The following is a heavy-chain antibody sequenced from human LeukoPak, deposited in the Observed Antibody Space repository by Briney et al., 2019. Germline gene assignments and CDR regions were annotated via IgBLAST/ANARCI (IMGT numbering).Heavy chain of an antibody. D-gene: IGHD3-9*01. V-gene: IGHV3-23*01. Sequence: GGSLRLSCAASGFTFSSFAINWVRQAPGKGLEWVSAISGSGGSTYYADSVKGRFTISRDNSKNTLYLQMNSLRAEDTAVYYCAKGLGLLSYYGMDVWGQGTTVTVSS. CDR2: ISGSGGST. J-gene: IGHJ6*02. CDR1: GFTFSSFA. CDR3: AKGLGLLSYYGMDV.